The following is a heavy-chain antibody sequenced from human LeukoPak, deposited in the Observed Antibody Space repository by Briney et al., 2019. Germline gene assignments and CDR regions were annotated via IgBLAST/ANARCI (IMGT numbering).Heavy chain of an antibody. CDR2: INHSGST. V-gene: IGHV4-34*01. J-gene: IGHJ5*02. Sequence: PSETLSLTCAVYGGSFSGFYWSWIRQRPGKGLEWIGEINHSGSTNYNPSLKSRVTISVDTSKNQFSLKLSSVTAADTAVYYCARGPLAAMIVVAPTGWFDPWGQGTLVTVSS. CDR1: GGSFSGFY. CDR3: ARGPLAAMIVVAPTGWFDP. D-gene: IGHD3-22*01.